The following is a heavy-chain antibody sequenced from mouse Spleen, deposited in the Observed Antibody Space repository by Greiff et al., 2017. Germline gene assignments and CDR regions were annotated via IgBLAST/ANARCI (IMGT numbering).Heavy chain of an antibody. CDR2: INPNNGGT. V-gene: IGHV1-18*01. Sequence: EVQLVESGPELVKPGASVKIPCKASGYTFTDYNMDWVKQSHGKSLEWIGDINPNNGGTIYNQKFKGKATLTVDKSSSTAYMELRSLTSEDTAVYYCARWASAWFAYWGQGTLVTVSA. CDR1: GYTFTDYN. J-gene: IGHJ3*01. CDR3: ARWASAWFAY.